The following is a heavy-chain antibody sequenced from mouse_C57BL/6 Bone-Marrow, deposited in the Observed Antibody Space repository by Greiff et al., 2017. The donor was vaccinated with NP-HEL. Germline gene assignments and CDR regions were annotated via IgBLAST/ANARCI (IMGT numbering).Heavy chain of an antibody. CDR2: INPSSGYT. Sequence: QVHVKQSGAELAKPGASVKLSCKASGYTFTSYWMHWVKQRPGQGLEWIGYINPSSGYTKYNQKFKDKATLTADKSSSTAYMQLSSLTYEDSAVYYCARRVTVVAPFDYWGQGTTLTVSS. CDR1: GYTFTSYW. V-gene: IGHV1-7*01. CDR3: ARRVTVVAPFDY. D-gene: IGHD1-1*01. J-gene: IGHJ2*01.